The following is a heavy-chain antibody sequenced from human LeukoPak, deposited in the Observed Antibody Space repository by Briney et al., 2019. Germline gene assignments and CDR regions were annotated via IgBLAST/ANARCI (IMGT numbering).Heavy chain of an antibody. D-gene: IGHD3-10*01. CDR1: GFTLNSYS. Sequence: PGGSLRLSCAASGFTLNSYSMNWVRQAPGEGLEWVSYISTGSSTIYYADSVKGRFTISRDDATNSLYLQMDSLRAEDTAVYYCARPRPGYYMDVWGKGTTVTVSS. CDR2: ISTGSSTI. CDR3: ARPRPGYYMDV. J-gene: IGHJ6*03. V-gene: IGHV3-48*01.